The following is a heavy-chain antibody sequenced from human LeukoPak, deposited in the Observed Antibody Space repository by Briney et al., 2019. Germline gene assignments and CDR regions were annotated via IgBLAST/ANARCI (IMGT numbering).Heavy chain of an antibody. CDR2: IYTGGST. J-gene: IGHJ5*02. V-gene: IGHV4-61*02. D-gene: IGHD2-2*01. Sequence: PSQTLSLTCTVSGGSISSGGYYWSWIRQPPGKGLEWIGRIYTGGSTNYNPSLKSRVTISVDTSKNQFSLKLSSVTAADTAVYYCARDLGLCSSTSCYRSGWFDPWGQGTLVTVSS. CDR1: GGSISSGGYY. CDR3: ARDLGLCSSTSCYRSGWFDP.